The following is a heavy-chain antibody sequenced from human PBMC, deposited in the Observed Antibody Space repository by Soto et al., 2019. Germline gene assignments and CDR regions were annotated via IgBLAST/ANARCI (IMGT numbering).Heavy chain of an antibody. D-gene: IGHD6-13*01. V-gene: IGHV3-30-3*01. CDR2: ISYDGNNI. J-gene: IGHJ4*02. CDR1: GFTFSRSA. CDR3: TTDLAARYYFDN. Sequence: PGGSLKLSCAASGFTFSRSAGHWVRQAPGKGLEWVAIISYDGNNIFYADSVKGRFTISRDNSKNTLHLQMNSLKTEDTAMYYCTTDLAARYYFDNWGQGTLVTVSS.